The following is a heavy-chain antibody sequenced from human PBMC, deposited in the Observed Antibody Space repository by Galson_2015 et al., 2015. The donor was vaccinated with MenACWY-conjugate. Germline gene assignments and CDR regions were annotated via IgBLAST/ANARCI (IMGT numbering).Heavy chain of an antibody. CDR1: GFSFRGHW. CDR2: IYARGSPK. V-gene: IGHV3-7*01. J-gene: IGHJ4*02. CDR3: ARAPDTSSKIDY. D-gene: IGHD4-11*01. Sequence: LRLSCAASGFSFRGHWLSWVRPAPGPRLAWVASIYARGSPKYYADSVKGRFTISRDNAKNSLYLEMNTLRVEDTAVYYCARAPDTSSKIDYWGPGTLITVSS.